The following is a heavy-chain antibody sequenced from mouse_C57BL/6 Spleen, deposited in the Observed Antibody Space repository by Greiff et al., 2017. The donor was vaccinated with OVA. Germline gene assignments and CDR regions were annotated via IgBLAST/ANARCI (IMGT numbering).Heavy chain of an antibody. V-gene: IGHV5-17*01. J-gene: IGHJ4*01. CDR2: ISSGSGTI. Sequence: EVKLVESGAGLVKPGGSLKLSCAVSGFTFTDYGMHWVRQAPEKGLEWVAYISSGSGTINYADTVKGRFTISRDNAKNTLFLQMTGLRAEDTAMYYCARDDAMDYWGQGTSVTVSS. CDR1: GFTFTDYG. CDR3: ARDDAMDY.